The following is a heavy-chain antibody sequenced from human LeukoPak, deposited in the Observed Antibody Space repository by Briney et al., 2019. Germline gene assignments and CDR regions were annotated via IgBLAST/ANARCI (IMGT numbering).Heavy chain of an antibody. V-gene: IGHV3-23*01. CDR3: AKLWGAYCSSTSCSGHHDY. Sequence: PGGSLRLSCAASGFTFSSYAMGWVRQAPGKGLEWVSAISGSGGSTYYADSVKGRFTISRDNSKNTLYLQMNSLRAEDTAVYYCAKLWGAYCSSTSCSGHHDYWGQGTLVTVSS. CDR2: ISGSGGST. D-gene: IGHD2-2*01. J-gene: IGHJ4*02. CDR1: GFTFSSYA.